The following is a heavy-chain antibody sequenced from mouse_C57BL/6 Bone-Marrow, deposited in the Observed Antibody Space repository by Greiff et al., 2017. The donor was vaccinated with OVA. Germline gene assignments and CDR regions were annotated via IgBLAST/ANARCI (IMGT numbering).Heavy chain of an antibody. CDR3: ARKGDPWFAY. Sequence: QVQLQQSGPELVKPGASVKISCKASGYAFSSSWMNWVKQRPGKGLEWIGRIYPGDGDTNYNGKFKGKATLTADKSSSTAYMQLSSLTSEDSAVYFCARKGDPWFAYWGQGTLVTVSA. CDR1: GYAFSSSW. J-gene: IGHJ3*01. V-gene: IGHV1-82*01. CDR2: IYPGDGDT.